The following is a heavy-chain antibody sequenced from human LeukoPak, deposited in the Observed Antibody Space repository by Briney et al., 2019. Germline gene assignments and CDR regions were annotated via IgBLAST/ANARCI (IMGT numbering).Heavy chain of an antibody. D-gene: IGHD2-2*01. CDR2: ISAYNGNT. CDR1: GYTFTSYG. V-gene: IGHV1-18*01. CDR3: ARRYQLLSVGAYYYYGMDV. J-gene: IGHJ6*02. Sequence: GASVKVSCKASGYTFTSYGISWVRQAPGQGLEWIGWISAYNGNTNYAQKLQGRVTMTTDTSTSTAYMELRSLRSDDTAVYYCARRYQLLSVGAYYYYGMDVWGQGTTVTVSS.